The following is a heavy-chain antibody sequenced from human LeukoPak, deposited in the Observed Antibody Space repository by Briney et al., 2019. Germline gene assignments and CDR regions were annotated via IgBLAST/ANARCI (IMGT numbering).Heavy chain of an antibody. Sequence: PSETLSLTCIVSGGSISSYYWSWIRQPPGKGLEWIGYIYYSGSTNYNPSLKSRVTISVDTSKNQFSLKLSSVTAADTAVYYCAGGGYSSSWYGYFDYWGQGTLVTVSS. J-gene: IGHJ4*02. V-gene: IGHV4-59*01. CDR1: GGSISSYY. CDR3: AGGGYSSSWYGYFDY. D-gene: IGHD6-13*01. CDR2: IYYSGST.